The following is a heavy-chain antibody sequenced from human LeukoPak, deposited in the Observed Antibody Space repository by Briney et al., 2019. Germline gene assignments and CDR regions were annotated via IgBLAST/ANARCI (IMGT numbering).Heavy chain of an antibody. Sequence: SETLSLTCTVSGGSISSGGYYWSWIRQHPGKGLEWIGYIYYSGSTYYNPSLKSRVTISVDTSKNQFSLKLSSVTAADTAVYYCASSNYVSTDYWGQGTLVTVSS. CDR3: ASSNYVSTDY. V-gene: IGHV4-31*03. J-gene: IGHJ4*02. CDR1: GGSISSGGYY. D-gene: IGHD3-10*02. CDR2: IYYSGST.